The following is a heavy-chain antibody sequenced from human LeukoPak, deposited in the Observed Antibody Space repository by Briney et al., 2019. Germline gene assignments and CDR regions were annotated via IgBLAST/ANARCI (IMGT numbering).Heavy chain of an antibody. CDR3: ARERYYDSSGYWGPDAFDI. CDR2: ISSSSSYI. Sequence: GGSLRLSCAASRFTFSSYSMNWVRQAPGKGLEWVSSISSSSSYIYYADSVKGRFTISRDNAKNSLYLQMNSLRAEDTAVYYCARERYYDSSGYWGPDAFDIWGQGTMVTVSS. D-gene: IGHD3-22*01. J-gene: IGHJ3*02. CDR1: RFTFSSYS. V-gene: IGHV3-21*01.